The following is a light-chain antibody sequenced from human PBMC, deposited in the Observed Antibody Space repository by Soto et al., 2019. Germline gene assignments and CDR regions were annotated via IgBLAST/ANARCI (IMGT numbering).Light chain of an antibody. V-gene: IGLV1-40*01. CDR3: QSYDSSLSGSV. CDR1: SSNIGAGYD. J-gene: IGLJ2*01. Sequence: QSVLTQPPSVSGPPGRRATTSGPGGSSNIGAGYDIHWYQQLPGTAPKLLISGNSNRPSGVPDRFSGSKSGTSVSLAITGLQAEDEADYYCQSYDSSLSGSVFGGGTQLTVL. CDR2: GNS.